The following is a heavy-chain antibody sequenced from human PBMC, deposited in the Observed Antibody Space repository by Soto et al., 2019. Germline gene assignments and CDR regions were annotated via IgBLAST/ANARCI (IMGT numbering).Heavy chain of an antibody. CDR1: GFSLSTSGVG. V-gene: IGHV2-5*02. J-gene: IGHJ4*02. CDR2: IYWDDDK. CDR3: AHRPSYCSVGSCYSGFDY. D-gene: IGHD2-15*01. Sequence: QITLKESGPTLVKPTQTLTLTCTFSGFSLSTSGVGVGWIRQPPGKALEWLALIYWDDDKRYSPSLKSRLTITSDAGNNQVVLTMTIIDPLDTATYSCAHRPSYCSVGSCYSGFDYWGQGALVTVSS.